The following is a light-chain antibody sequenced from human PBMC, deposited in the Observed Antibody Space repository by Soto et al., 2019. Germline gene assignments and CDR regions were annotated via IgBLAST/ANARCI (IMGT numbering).Light chain of an antibody. CDR1: QRVLYSSNNKNY. CDR2: WAS. V-gene: IGKV4-1*01. Sequence: DIVMTQSPDSLAVSLGERATINCKSSQRVLYSSNNKNYLAWYQQKPGQPPKLLIYWASTRESGVPDRFSGSGSGTDFTLTISSLQAEDVAVYYCQQYYSTVTFGQGTRLESK. CDR3: QQYYSTVT. J-gene: IGKJ5*01.